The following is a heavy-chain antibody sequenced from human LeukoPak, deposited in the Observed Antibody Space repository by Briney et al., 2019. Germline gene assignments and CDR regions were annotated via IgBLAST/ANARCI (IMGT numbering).Heavy chain of an antibody. V-gene: IGHV1-69*04. CDR2: IIPILGIA. CDR1: RCIFRSYA. J-gene: IGHJ6*02. Sequence: SVKVSCKASRCIFRSYAISWVRQAPGQGLEWMGRIIPILGIAIYAQKFQGRATINADKSTSTAYIELSSLRSEDTAVYYCSAAGGYYYGMDVWGQGTTVTVSS. CDR3: SAAGGYYYGMDV. D-gene: IGHD3-16*01.